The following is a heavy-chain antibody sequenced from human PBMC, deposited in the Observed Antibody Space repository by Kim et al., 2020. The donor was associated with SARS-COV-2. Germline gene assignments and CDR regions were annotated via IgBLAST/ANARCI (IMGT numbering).Heavy chain of an antibody. Sequence: SETLSLTCAVYGGSFSGYYWSWIRQPPGKGLEWIGEINHSGSTNYNPSLKSRVTISVDTSKNQFSLKLSSVTAAHTAVYYCARDGSGYCSGGSCYRYWYFDLWGRGTLVTVSS. CDR2: INHSGST. D-gene: IGHD2-15*01. J-gene: IGHJ2*01. CDR1: GGSFSGYY. V-gene: IGHV4-34*01. CDR3: ARDGSGYCSGGSCYRYWYFDL.